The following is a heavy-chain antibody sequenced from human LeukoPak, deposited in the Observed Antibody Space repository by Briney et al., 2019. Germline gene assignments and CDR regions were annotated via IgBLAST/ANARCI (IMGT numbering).Heavy chain of an antibody. CDR3: ARGNGYGSAFNYKAYYFDY. D-gene: IGHD3-10*01. CDR1: DGSLSTQY. CDR2: INQSGTS. J-gene: IGHJ4*02. V-gene: IGHV4-34*01. Sequence: SETLSLTCGVYDGSLSTQYWSWIRQPPGKSLEWIGEINQSGTSNYNPSLSSRLTISVDTSNNQFSLRLTSVTAADTAVYYCARGNGYGSAFNYKAYYFDYWGPGTLVTVSS.